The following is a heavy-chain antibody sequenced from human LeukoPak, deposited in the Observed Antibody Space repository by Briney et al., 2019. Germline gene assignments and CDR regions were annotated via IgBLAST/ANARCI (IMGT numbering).Heavy chain of an antibody. CDR3: AKDDYYDTSGYRD. D-gene: IGHD3-22*01. V-gene: IGHV3-30*18. CDR2: ISYDVGKK. J-gene: IGHJ4*02. Sequence: GGTLRLSCAASGFTFSSYGMHWVRQAPGKGLEWVAVISYDVGKKYYADSVKGRFTISRDNSKNTLYLQMNSLRAEDTAVYYCAKDDYYDTSGYRDWGQGTLVTVSS. CDR1: GFTFSSYG.